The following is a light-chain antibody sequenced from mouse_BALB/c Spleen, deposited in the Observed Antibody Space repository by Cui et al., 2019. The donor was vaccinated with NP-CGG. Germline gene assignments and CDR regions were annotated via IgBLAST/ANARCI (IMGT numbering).Light chain of an antibody. CDR3: ALWYSNHWV. CDR1: TGAVTTSNY. J-gene: IGLJ1*01. V-gene: IGLV1*01. CDR2: GTK. Sequence: AVVTQASPLTTSPGETVTLTCRSSTGAVTTSNYANWVQEKPDHLFTGLIGGTKNRAPGVPARFSGSLIGDKAALTITGAQTEDEAIYFCALWYSNHWVFGGGTKLTVL.